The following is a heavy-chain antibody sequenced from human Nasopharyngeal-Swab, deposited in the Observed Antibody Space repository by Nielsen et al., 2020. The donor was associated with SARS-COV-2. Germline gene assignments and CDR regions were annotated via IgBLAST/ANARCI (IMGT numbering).Heavy chain of an antibody. CDR3: AKAFGTAYYYDSSGYYYPDAFDI. V-gene: IGHV3-30*18. Sequence: LSLTCAASGFTFSSYGMHWVRQAPGKGLEWVAVISYDGSNKYYADSVKGRFTISRDNSKNTLYLQMNSLRAEDTAVYYCAKAFGTAYYYDSSGYYYPDAFDIWGQGTMVTVSS. D-gene: IGHD3-22*01. J-gene: IGHJ3*02. CDR1: GFTFSSYG. CDR2: ISYDGSNK.